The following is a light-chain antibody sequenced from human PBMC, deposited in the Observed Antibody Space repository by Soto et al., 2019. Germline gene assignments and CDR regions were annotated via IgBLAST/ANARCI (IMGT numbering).Light chain of an antibody. CDR3: QQYGSSPPRT. Sequence: DIVLTQSPGTLSLSPGERATLSCRASQSVSSSYLAWYQQKPGQAPRLLIYGASSRATGIPDRFSGSGSGTDFTLTISRLEPEDFAVYYCQQYGSSPPRTFGQGTKLEIK. CDR2: GAS. J-gene: IGKJ2*01. V-gene: IGKV3-20*01. CDR1: QSVSSSY.